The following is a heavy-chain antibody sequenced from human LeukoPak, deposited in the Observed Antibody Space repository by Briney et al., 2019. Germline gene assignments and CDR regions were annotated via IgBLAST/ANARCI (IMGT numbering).Heavy chain of an antibody. J-gene: IGHJ3*02. CDR3: SREGAAEGKSIYDI. Sequence: GGYLTRYSSASAFTFTDFYMIRDRQAPGQGLEGVAVIWYDDSNKYYADQVKGRITISRNNSSTTLYLQMKTLRAEDNAVYYCSREGAAEGKSIYDIWGQGTMVTVAS. CDR1: AFTFTDFY. D-gene: IGHD6-25*01. CDR2: IWYDDSNK. V-gene: IGHV3-33*01.